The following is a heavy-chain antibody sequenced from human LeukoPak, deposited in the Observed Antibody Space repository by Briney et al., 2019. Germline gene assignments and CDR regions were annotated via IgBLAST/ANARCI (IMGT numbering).Heavy chain of an antibody. J-gene: IGHJ4*02. D-gene: IGHD2-2*01. CDR3: AKDILGYCSSTSCYAGINY. V-gene: IGHV3-23*01. Sequence: GGSLRLSCTASGFTFSSYAMSWVRQAPGKGLEWVSAISGSGGSTYYADSVKGRFTISRDNSKNTLYLQMHSLRAEDTAVYYCAKDILGYCSSTSCYAGINYWGQGTLVTVSS. CDR1: GFTFSSYA. CDR2: ISGSGGST.